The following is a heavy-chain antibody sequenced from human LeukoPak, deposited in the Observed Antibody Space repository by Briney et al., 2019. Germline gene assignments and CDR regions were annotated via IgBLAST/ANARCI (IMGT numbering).Heavy chain of an antibody. Sequence: PSETLSLTCAVYGGSFSGYYWSWIRQPPGKGLEWIGEINHSVSTNYNPSLKSRVTISVDTSKNQFSLKLSSVTAADTAVYYCARGRYYDFWSGYSPRSYYFDYWGQGTLVTVSS. V-gene: IGHV4-34*01. D-gene: IGHD3-3*01. J-gene: IGHJ4*02. CDR1: GGSFSGYY. CDR3: ARGRYYDFWSGYSPRSYYFDY. CDR2: INHSVST.